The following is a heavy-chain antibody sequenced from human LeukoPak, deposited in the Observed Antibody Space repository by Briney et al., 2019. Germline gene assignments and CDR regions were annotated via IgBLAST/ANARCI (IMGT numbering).Heavy chain of an antibody. Sequence: ASVKVSCKTSGYTFTAYYLHWVRQAPGQGLEWMGWINPNTGGTNYAQKFQGRVALTRDTSITTAYMELSRLRSDDTAVYYCARDLDIVVVAAALRHYGLDVWGQGTTVTVSS. J-gene: IGHJ6*02. D-gene: IGHD2-15*01. CDR3: ARDLDIVVVAAALRHYGLDV. V-gene: IGHV1-2*02. CDR1: GYTFTAYY. CDR2: INPNTGGT.